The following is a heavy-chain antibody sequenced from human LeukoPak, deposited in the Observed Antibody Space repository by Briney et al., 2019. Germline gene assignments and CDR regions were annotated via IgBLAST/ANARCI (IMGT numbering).Heavy chain of an antibody. Sequence: PGGSLRLSCAASGFTFNTYWMSWVRQAPGKGLEWVANINHDGGDKYHVVSVKGRFTISRDNANNPLYLQMNSLRAEDTAVYYCARLPSPEYTDGRYFFDYWGLGTLVTVSS. V-gene: IGHV3-7*01. D-gene: IGHD2-2*02. CDR3: ARLPSPEYTDGRYFFDY. CDR2: INHDGGDK. J-gene: IGHJ4*02. CDR1: GFTFNTYW.